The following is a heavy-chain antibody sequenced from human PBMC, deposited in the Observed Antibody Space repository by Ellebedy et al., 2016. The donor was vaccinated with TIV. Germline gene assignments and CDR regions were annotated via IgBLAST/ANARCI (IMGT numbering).Heavy chain of an antibody. V-gene: IGHV3-11*03. Sequence: GESLKISCAASGFTFSDYYMSWIRQAPGKGLEWVSYISSSSSYTNYADSVKGRFTISRDNAKNSLYLQMNSLRAEDTAVYYCARSLATNWAGDYWGQGTLVTVSS. CDR2: ISSSSSYT. CDR1: GFTFSDYY. D-gene: IGHD5-24*01. J-gene: IGHJ4*02. CDR3: ARSLATNWAGDY.